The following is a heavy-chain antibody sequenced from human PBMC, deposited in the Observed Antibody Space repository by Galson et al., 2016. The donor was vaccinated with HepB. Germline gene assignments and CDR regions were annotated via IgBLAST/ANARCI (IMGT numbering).Heavy chain of an antibody. V-gene: IGHV4-59*01. CDR3: ARDDSSGWYGSHYGMDV. CDR2: IYYSGST. D-gene: IGHD6-19*01. CDR1: GGSISSYY. Sequence: ETLSLTCTVSGGSISSYYWSWIRQPPGKGLEWIGYIYYSGSTNYNPSLQSRVTISVDMSKNQFSLKLTSVTAADTAVYYCARDDSSGWYGSHYGMDVWGQGTTVTVSS. J-gene: IGHJ6*02.